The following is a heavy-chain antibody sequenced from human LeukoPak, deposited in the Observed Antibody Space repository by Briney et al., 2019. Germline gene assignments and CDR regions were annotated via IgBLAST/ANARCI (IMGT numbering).Heavy chain of an antibody. Sequence: SETLSLTCTVSGGSVSSGSYYWSWIRQPPGKGLEWIGYIYYSGGTNYNPSLKSRVTISVDTSKNQFSLKLSSVTAADTAVYYCARDRSLEGIGWFDPWGQGTLVTVSS. CDR1: GGSVSSGSYY. CDR3: ARDRSLEGIGWFDP. CDR2: IYYSGGT. J-gene: IGHJ5*02. D-gene: IGHD3-3*01. V-gene: IGHV4-61*01.